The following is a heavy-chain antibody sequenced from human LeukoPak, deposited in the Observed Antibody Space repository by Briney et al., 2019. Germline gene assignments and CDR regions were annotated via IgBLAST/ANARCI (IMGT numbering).Heavy chain of an antibody. CDR3: AGAPYYYGSGSSPHYFDY. D-gene: IGHD3-10*01. J-gene: IGHJ4*02. CDR2: INHSGST. Sequence: PSETLSLTCAVYGGSFSGYYWSWIRQPPGKGLEWIGEINHSGSTNYNPSLKSRVTISVDTSKNQFSLKLSSVTAADTAVYYCAGAPYYYGSGSSPHYFDYWGQGTLVAVSS. CDR1: GGSFSGYY. V-gene: IGHV4-34*01.